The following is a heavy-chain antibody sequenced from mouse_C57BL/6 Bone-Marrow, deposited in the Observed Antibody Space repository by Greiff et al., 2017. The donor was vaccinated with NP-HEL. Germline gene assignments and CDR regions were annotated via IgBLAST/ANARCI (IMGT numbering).Heavy chain of an antibody. CDR1: GYSITSGYY. D-gene: IGHD1-1*01. V-gene: IGHV3-6*01. J-gene: IGHJ4*01. CDR3: AREDYGSRYYYAMDY. CDR2: ISYDGSN. Sequence: DVQLQESGPGLVKPSQSLSLTCSVTGYSITSGYYWNWIRQFPGNKLEWMGYISYDGSNNYNPSLKNRISITRDTSKNQFFLKLNSVTTEDTATYYCAREDYGSRYYYAMDYWGQGTSVTVSS.